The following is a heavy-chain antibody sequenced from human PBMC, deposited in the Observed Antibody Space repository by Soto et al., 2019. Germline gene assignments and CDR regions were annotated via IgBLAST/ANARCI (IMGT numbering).Heavy chain of an antibody. Sequence: EVQLLESGGGLVQPGGSLRLSCAASGFTFSSYAMRWVRQAPGKGLEWISSISGGADSTYYADSVKGRFTISRDNSENTLSLQMNSLRAEDTALYYCAKGLCNSGYCAFDSWGQGTMVTVSS. CDR3: AKGLCNSGYCAFDS. V-gene: IGHV3-23*01. CDR1: GFTFSSYA. D-gene: IGHD3-22*01. J-gene: IGHJ3*02. CDR2: ISGGADST.